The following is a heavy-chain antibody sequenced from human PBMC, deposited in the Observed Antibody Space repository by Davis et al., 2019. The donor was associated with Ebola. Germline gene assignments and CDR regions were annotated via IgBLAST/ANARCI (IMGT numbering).Heavy chain of an antibody. CDR2: ISYDGSNK. D-gene: IGHD3-3*01. Sequence: PGGSLRLSCAASGFTFSSYGMHWVRQAPGKGLEWVAVISYDGSNKYSADSVKGRFTISRDDSKSIAYLQMNSLKTEDTAVYYCTSTIFGVVIDDYWGQGTLVTVSS. CDR3: TSTIFGVVIDDY. J-gene: IGHJ4*02. CDR1: GFTFSSYG. V-gene: IGHV3-30*03.